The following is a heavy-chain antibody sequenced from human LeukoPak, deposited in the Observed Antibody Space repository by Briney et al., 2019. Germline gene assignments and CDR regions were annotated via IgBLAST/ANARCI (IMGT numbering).Heavy chain of an antibody. CDR1: GFPFNYYG. D-gene: IGHD1-26*01. J-gene: IGHJ4*02. CDR3: ARGKIVGATFSDY. V-gene: IGHV3-30*02. Sequence: GGSLRLSCAASGFPFNYYGMHWVRQAPGKGLEWVAFIRYDGNDKFYAESVKGRFSISRDTSRNTLYLQMNSLRAEDTAVYYCARGKIVGATFSDYWGQGTLVTVSS. CDR2: IRYDGNDK.